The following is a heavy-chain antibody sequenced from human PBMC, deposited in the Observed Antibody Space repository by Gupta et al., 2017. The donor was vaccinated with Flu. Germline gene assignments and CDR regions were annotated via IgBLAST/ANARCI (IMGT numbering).Heavy chain of an antibody. CDR2: ISYDGSNK. CDR1: FTFSSYA. J-gene: IGHJ4*02. D-gene: IGHD6-13*01. V-gene: IGHV3-30-3*01. CDR3: AREWGAIAAAGTGFDY. Sequence: FTFSSYAMHWVRQAPGKGLEWVAVISYDGSNKYYADSVKGRFTISRDNSKNTLYLQMNSLRAEDTAVYYCAREWGAIAAAGTGFDYWGQGTLVTVSS.